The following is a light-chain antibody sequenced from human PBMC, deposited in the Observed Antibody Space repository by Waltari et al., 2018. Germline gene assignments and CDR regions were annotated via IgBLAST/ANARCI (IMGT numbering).Light chain of an antibody. CDR2: GNN. CDR3: ATWDDRLTAV. Sequence: QSILTQPPSASGTPGRTVTIPCSGSNSNVGANSVCWYQQLPGTAPKLLIFGNNQRPSGVPDRFSGSKSGTSASLAIRGLRSEDEADYYYATWDDRLTAVFGGGTKLTVL. V-gene: IGLV1-47*01. CDR1: NSNVGANS. J-gene: IGLJ2*01.